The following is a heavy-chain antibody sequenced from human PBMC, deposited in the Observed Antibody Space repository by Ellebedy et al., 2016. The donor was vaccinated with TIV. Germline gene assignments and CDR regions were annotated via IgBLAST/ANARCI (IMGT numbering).Heavy chain of an antibody. Sequence: ASVKVSCKASGYTFTGYYMHWVRQAPGQGLEWMGWINPNSGGTNYAQKFQGWVTMTRDTSINTAYMELGRLRSDDTAVFYCARGYSEPFVFHFYSYHYVMDVWGQGTTVSVAS. CDR2: INPNSGGT. D-gene: IGHD1-1*01. CDR3: ARGYSEPFVFHFYSYHYVMDV. CDR1: GYTFTGYY. J-gene: IGHJ6*02. V-gene: IGHV1-2*04.